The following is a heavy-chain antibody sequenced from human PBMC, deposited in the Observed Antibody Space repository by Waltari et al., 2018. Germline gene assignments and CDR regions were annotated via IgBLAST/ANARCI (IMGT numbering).Heavy chain of an antibody. CDR3: ARGLLWFGSPANWFDP. J-gene: IGHJ5*02. V-gene: IGHV3-7*01. CDR2: IKQDGSEK. Sequence: EVQLVESGGGLVQPGGSLRLSCAASGFTFSSYWMSWVRQARGKGLEWVANIKQDGSEKYYVDSVKGRFTISRDNAKNSLYLQMNSLRAEDTAVYYCARGLLWFGSPANWFDPWGQGTLVTVSS. CDR1: GFTFSSYW. D-gene: IGHD3-10*01.